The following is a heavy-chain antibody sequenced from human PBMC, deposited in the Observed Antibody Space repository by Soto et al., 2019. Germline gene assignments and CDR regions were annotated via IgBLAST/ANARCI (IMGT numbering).Heavy chain of an antibody. Sequence: SETLSLTCSVSGGSISSYYWSWIRQPAGKGLEWIGRIYYSGSTNYNPSLKRRVTISVDMSKNQFSLKLSSVTAADTGVYYCARVKQYYDTSGRAYYFDHWGQGAPVTVYS. V-gene: IGHV4-4*07. CDR3: ARVKQYYDTSGRAYYFDH. CDR2: IYYSGST. CDR1: GGSISSYY. D-gene: IGHD3-22*01. J-gene: IGHJ4*02.